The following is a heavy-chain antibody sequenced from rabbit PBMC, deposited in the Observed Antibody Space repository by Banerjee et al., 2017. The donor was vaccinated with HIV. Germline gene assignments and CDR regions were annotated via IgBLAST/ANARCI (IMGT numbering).Heavy chain of an antibody. CDR1: GFDFSTYY. V-gene: IGHV1S7*01. D-gene: IGHD1-1*01. CDR3: VRGASSSGYYSL. Sequence: QLEESGGGLVQPGGSLKLSCKASGFDFSTYYMSWVRRAPGKGLEWIGYIVPVFGSTYYANWVNGRFTISSHNAQNTLYLQLNSLTVADTATYFCVRGASSSGYYSLWGPGTLVTVS. CDR2: IVPVFGST. J-gene: IGHJ4*01.